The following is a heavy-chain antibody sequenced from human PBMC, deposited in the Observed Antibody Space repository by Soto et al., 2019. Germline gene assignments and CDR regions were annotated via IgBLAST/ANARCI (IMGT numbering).Heavy chain of an antibody. CDR2: IYYSGST. J-gene: IGHJ5*02. D-gene: IGHD5-12*01. CDR1: GGSISSGGYY. CDR3: ARAAHYSGPFRYFDP. Sequence: QVQLQESGPGLVKPSQTLSLTCTVSGGSISSGGYYWSWIRQHPGKGREWIGYIYYSGSTNYNPSLNTRVTIAVSTSTTKYPLKLRSVPAAAAAVYECARAAHYSGPFRYFDPWGQGTLVTVSS. V-gene: IGHV4-31*03.